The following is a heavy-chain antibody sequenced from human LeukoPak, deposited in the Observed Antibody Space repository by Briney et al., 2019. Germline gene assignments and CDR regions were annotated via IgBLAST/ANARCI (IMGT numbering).Heavy chain of an antibody. Sequence: GGSLRLSCAVSGFTLSDNYMSWIRQAPGKGLEWVGSIYPGDSDTRYRPSFQGQVTISADKSIATAYLQWSSLKASDTAMYFCARLADTTCWGQGTLVTVSS. V-gene: IGHV5-51*01. CDR1: GFTLSDNY. CDR2: IYPGDSDT. CDR3: ARLADTTC. D-gene: IGHD1-26*01. J-gene: IGHJ4*02.